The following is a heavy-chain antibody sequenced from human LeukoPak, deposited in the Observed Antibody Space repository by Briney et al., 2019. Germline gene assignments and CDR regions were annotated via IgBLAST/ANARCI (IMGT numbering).Heavy chain of an antibody. CDR2: IRTSGDST. CDR1: GFRFCSYD. Sequence: GGSLRLSCAASGFRFCSYDMSRVRQAPGKGLEWVSGIRTSGDSTYYADSVKGRFTISRDNSRDTLNLQMNSLRAEDTAVYYGAEGLLDSSGYSEHFDYWGQGTQVTVSS. J-gene: IGHJ4*02. D-gene: IGHD3-22*01. V-gene: IGHV3-23*01. CDR3: AEGLLDSSGYSEHFDY.